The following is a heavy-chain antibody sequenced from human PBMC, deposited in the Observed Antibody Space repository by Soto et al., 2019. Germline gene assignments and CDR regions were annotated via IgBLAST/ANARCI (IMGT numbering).Heavy chain of an antibody. CDR2: ISSSSSYI. D-gene: IGHD6-19*01. J-gene: IGHJ6*02. CDR3: ARDGIAVAGISYYYYGVDV. Sequence: EVQLVESGGGLVKPGSLRLSCAASGFTFSSYSMNWVRQAPGKGLEWVSSISSSSSYIYYADSVKGRFTISRDNAKNSLYLQMNSLRAEDTAVYYCARDGIAVAGISYYYYGVDVWGQGTTVTVSS. V-gene: IGHV3-21*01. CDR1: GFTFSSYS.